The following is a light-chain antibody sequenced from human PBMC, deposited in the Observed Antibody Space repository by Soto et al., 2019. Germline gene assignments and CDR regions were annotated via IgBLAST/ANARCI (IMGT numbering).Light chain of an antibody. V-gene: IGKV3-15*01. Sequence: EVVMTQSPATLSVSPGERVTLSCRASDSVHRNLAWYQQKPGQGPSLLIYYASTRATGAPDRFTGSGSGTEFTLTISSLQSEDFGVYHCQHYSNWPPTFGPGTKVEIK. CDR1: DSVHRN. CDR2: YAS. CDR3: QHYSNWPPT. J-gene: IGKJ3*01.